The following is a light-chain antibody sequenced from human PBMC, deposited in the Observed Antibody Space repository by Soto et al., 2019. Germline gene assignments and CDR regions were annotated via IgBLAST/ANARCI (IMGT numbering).Light chain of an antibody. CDR2: GAS. V-gene: IGKV3-20*01. CDR3: QQYGNSPYT. Sequence: EIVLTQSPGTLSLSPGERATLSCRASQSVSSTYLAWYQHKPGQAPRLLIYGASSRATGIPDRFSGSGSGADFTLTISRLEPEDFAMFYCQQYGNSPYTFGQGTKLELK. J-gene: IGKJ2*01. CDR1: QSVSSTY.